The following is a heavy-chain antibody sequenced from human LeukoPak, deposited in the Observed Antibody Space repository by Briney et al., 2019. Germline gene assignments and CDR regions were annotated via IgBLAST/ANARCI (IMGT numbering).Heavy chain of an antibody. CDR2: ISSSSSYI. D-gene: IGHD3-10*01. J-gene: IGHJ5*02. CDR1: GFTFSSYS. Sequence: GGSLRLSCAASGFTFSSYSMNWVRQAPGKGLEWVSSISSSSSYIYYADSVKGRFTISRDNAENSLYLQMNSLRAEDTAVYYCASITMVRGVNKGFDPWGQGTLVTVSS. CDR3: ASITMVRGVNKGFDP. V-gene: IGHV3-21*01.